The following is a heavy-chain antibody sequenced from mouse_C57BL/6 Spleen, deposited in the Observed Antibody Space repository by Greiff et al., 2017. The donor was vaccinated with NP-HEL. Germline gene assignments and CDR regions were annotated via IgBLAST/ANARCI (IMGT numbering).Heavy chain of an antibody. J-gene: IGHJ4*01. Sequence: QVQLQQPGAELVKPGASVKLSCKASGYTFTSYWMHWVKQRPGQGLEWIGMIHPNSGSTNYNEKFKSKATLTVDKSSSTAYMQLSSLTSEDSAVYYFASSYYSNYAGYYAMDYWGQGTSVTVSS. V-gene: IGHV1-64*01. D-gene: IGHD2-5*01. CDR1: GYTFTSYW. CDR3: ASSYYSNYAGYYAMDY. CDR2: IHPNSGST.